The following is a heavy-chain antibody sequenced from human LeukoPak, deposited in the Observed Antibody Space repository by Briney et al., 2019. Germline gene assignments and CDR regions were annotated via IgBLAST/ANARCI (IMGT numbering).Heavy chain of an antibody. Sequence: GGSLRLSCVASGFTFSTYWMHWVRQAPGKGLLWVSYSNADGSFTSSADSVKGRFTISRDNARNTLYLQMNSLRAEDTAVYYCARALRSGMDVWGQGTTVTVSS. D-gene: IGHD1-14*01. J-gene: IGHJ6*02. CDR2: SNADGSFT. CDR1: GFTFSTYW. CDR3: ARALRSGMDV. V-gene: IGHV3-74*01.